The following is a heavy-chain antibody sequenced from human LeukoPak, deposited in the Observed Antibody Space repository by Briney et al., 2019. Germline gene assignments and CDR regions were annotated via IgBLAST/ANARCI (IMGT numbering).Heavy chain of an antibody. CDR3: ARDLASQGRLYCSSTRCSKGAFDI. J-gene: IGHJ3*02. CDR1: GYTFTSYD. Sequence: ASVKVSCKASGYTFTSYDINWVRQATGQGLEWMGWMNPNSGNTGYAQKFQGRVTMTRNTSISTAYMELSSLRSEDTAVYYCARDLASQGRLYCSSTRCSKGAFDIWGQGTMVTVSS. V-gene: IGHV1-8*01. D-gene: IGHD2-2*01. CDR2: MNPNSGNT.